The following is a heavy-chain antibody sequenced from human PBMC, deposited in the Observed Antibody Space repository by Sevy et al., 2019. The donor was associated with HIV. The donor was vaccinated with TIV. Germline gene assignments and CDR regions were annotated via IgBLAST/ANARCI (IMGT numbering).Heavy chain of an antibody. CDR2: ISGSGGST. Sequence: GGSLRLSCAASGFTFSSYAMSWVRQAPGKGLEWVSAISGSGGSTYYADSVKGRFTISRDNSKNTLYLQMNSLRAEDTAVYYCAKGYYYDSSGYYQNDPFDIWGQGTMVTVSS. CDR1: GFTFSSYA. CDR3: AKGYYYDSSGYYQNDPFDI. J-gene: IGHJ3*02. D-gene: IGHD3-22*01. V-gene: IGHV3-23*01.